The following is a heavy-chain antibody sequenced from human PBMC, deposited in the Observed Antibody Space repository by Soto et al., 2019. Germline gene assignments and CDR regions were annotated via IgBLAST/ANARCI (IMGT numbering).Heavy chain of an antibody. D-gene: IGHD6-19*01. Sequence: GALRLSCAVSGFTFSSYGMHWVRQAPGKGLEWVAHISYDGSNEHYVDSVKGRFTISRDNAKNSLYLQMNSLRDEDTAVYYCVREISVAGGHFDYWGQGTLVTVSS. CDR2: ISYDGSNE. J-gene: IGHJ4*02. CDR3: VREISVAGGHFDY. V-gene: IGHV3-30*03. CDR1: GFTFSSYG.